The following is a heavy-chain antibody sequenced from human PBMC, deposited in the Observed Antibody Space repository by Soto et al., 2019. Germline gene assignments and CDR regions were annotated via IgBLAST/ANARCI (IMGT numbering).Heavy chain of an antibody. CDR3: ARDAEGF. Sequence: EVQLVESGGGLVQPGGSLRLSCAASGFTFSSNWMHWVRRVPGRGLVWVSRINTDGSRTSYEDSVEGRFTISRDNAKNTVYLQMSSLRAEDTAVYYCARDAEGFWGQGTLVTVSS. CDR2: INTDGSRT. CDR1: GFTFSSNW. V-gene: IGHV3-74*01. J-gene: IGHJ1*01.